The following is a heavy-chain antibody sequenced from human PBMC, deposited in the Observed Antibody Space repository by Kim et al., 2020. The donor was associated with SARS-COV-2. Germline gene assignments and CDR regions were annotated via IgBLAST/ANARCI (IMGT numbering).Heavy chain of an antibody. V-gene: IGHV3-48*03. Sequence: GGSLRLSCAASGFTFSSYEMNWVRQAPGKGLEWVSYISSSGSTIYYADSVKGRFTISRDNAKNSLYLQMNSLRAEDTAVYYCARDGATMISDAFDIWGQGTMVTVSS. CDR3: ARDGATMISDAFDI. CDR2: ISSSGSTI. J-gene: IGHJ3*02. CDR1: GFTFSSYE. D-gene: IGHD3-22*01.